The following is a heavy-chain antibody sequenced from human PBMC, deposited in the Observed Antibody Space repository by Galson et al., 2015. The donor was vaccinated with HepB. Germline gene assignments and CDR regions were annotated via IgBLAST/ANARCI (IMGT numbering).Heavy chain of an antibody. CDR3: ARPIFAGPLDGTCAFDI. D-gene: IGHD3-3*01. J-gene: IGHJ3*02. V-gene: IGHV3-23*01. Sequence: SLRLSCAASGFTFRSFAMNWVRQAPGKGLEWVSVISDSGSRTYYTDSVKGRFTISRDNSMTTLFLQMNSLRAEDTALYYCARPIFAGPLDGTCAFDIWGQGTMVTVSS. CDR2: ISDSGSRT. CDR1: GFTFRSFA.